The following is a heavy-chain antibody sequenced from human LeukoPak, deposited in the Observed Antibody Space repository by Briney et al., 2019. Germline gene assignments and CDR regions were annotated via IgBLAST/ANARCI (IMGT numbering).Heavy chain of an antibody. J-gene: IGHJ4*02. CDR2: ISAYNGNT. V-gene: IGHV1-18*01. CDR1: GSTFTGYG. D-gene: IGHD3-10*01. Sequence: AASVKVSCKSSGSTFTGYGNDLVRQGPGQGLGWMGWISAYNGNTNYAQKIKGRVTMTTDTSTSTAYMELSSLRADDTAVYYCARDFLPHRPGELDYWGQGTLVTVSS. CDR3: ARDFLPHRPGELDY.